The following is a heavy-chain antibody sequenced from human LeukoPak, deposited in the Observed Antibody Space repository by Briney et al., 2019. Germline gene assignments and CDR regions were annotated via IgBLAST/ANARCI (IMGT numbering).Heavy chain of an antibody. CDR2: INQDGSKK. CDR3: ARDLLKEFCSGTSCYASPDY. CDR1: GFTFNNYW. D-gene: IGHD2-2*01. J-gene: IGHJ4*02. Sequence: GGSLRLSCAASGFTFNNYWMSWVRQAPRKGLEWVANINQDGSKKYYVDSVKGRFTISRDNAKNSLYLQMNNLRAEDTAVYYCARDLLKEFCSGTSCYASPDYWGQGTLVTVSS. V-gene: IGHV3-7*01.